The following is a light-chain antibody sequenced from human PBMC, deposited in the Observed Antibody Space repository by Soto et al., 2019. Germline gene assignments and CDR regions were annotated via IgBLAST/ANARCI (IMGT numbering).Light chain of an antibody. CDR3: QELNSYPLT. Sequence: DIQLTQSPSFLSASVGDRVPITCRASQRIGSYLAWYQQKPGKAPKLLIYAASTLQSGVPSRFSGSGSGTEFTLTISSLQPEDSATYYCQELNSYPLTFGGGTKVEIK. V-gene: IGKV1-9*01. CDR2: AAS. J-gene: IGKJ4*02. CDR1: QRIGSY.